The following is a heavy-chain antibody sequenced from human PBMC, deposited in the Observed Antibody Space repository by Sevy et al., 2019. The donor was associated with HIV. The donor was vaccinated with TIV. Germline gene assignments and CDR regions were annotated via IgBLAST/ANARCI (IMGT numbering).Heavy chain of an antibody. J-gene: IGHJ5*02. CDR3: ARDCRSGSYSANNWFDP. D-gene: IGHD3-10*01. CDR1: GGSISSYY. V-gene: IGHV4-59*01. CDR2: IYYSGST. Sequence: SETLSLTCTVSGGSISSYYWSWIRQPPGKGLEWIGYIYYSGSTNYNPSLKSRVTLSVDTSKNQFSLKLSSVTAADTAVYYCARDCRSGSYSANNWFDPWGQGTLVTVSS.